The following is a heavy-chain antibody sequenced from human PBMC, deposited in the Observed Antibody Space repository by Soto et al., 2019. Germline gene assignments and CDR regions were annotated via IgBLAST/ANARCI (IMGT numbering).Heavy chain of an antibody. CDR2: IDSSTKYT. CDR3: AREYYYTMDV. CDR1: GFTFRDYY. Sequence: ESGGGLVRPGGSLRLSCEASGFTFRDYYMTWFRQAPGKGLEWLSYIDSSTKYTNYADSVKGRFTISRDNAKNSLYLQMTSLRADDTAVYYCAREYYYTMDVWGQGTMVTVSS. J-gene: IGHJ6*02. V-gene: IGHV3-11*05.